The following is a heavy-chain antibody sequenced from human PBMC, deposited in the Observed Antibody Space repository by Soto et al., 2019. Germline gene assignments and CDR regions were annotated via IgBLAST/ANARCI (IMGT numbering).Heavy chain of an antibody. D-gene: IGHD3-22*01. CDR2: VYPGDSDT. J-gene: IGHJ3*02. V-gene: IGHV5-51*01. CDR3: ARPYYYDSSGYWVGAFDI. Sequence: LGESLKISCKGSGYSFTSYWIGWVRQMPGKGLEWMGIVYPGDSDTRYSPSFQGQVTISADKSISTAYLQWSSLKASDTAMYYCARPYYYDSSGYWVGAFDIWGQGTMVTVSS. CDR1: GYSFTSYW.